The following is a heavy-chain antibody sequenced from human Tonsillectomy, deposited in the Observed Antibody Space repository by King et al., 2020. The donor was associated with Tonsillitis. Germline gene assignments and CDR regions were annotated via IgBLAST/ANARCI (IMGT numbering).Heavy chain of an antibody. J-gene: IGHJ4*02. CDR2: IRSKTYGGTT. D-gene: IGHD3-3*01. CDR1: GFTFGVYA. V-gene: IGHV3-49*04. CDR3: TRGYYDFWSGYYTGYFDY. Sequence: QLVESGGGLIQPGRSLRLSCTASGFTFGVYALSWVRQAPGKGLEWVGCIRSKTYGGTTEYVASLEGRFTISRDDAKSIAYLQMSSLKTEETAVYYCTRGYYDFWSGYYTGYFDYWGQGTLVTVSS.